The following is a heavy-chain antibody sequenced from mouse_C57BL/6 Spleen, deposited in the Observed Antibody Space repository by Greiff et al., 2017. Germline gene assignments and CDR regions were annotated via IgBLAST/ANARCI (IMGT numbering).Heavy chain of an antibody. D-gene: IGHD1-1*01. CDR3: ARGGGSSWYFDV. CDR1: GFTFSSYG. Sequence: KPVESGGDLVKPGGSLKLPCAALGFTFSSYGLFWVRQTPDQRLEWVATISSGGSYTYYPDSVKGRFTISRDNAKNTLYLQMSRLKSEDTAMYYCARGGGSSWYFDVWGTGTTVTVSS. J-gene: IGHJ1*03. V-gene: IGHV5-6*02. CDR2: ISSGGSYT.